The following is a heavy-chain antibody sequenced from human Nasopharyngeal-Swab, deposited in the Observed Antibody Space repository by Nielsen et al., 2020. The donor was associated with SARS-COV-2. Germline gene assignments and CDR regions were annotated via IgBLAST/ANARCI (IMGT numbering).Heavy chain of an antibody. CDR1: GYNFAHYW. CDR3: ARGWSAFDI. J-gene: IGHJ3*02. V-gene: IGHV5-51*01. Sequence: KVSCKGSGYNFAHYWIAWVRQMPGKGLEWMGIIYPDDSDTTYSPSFQGQVIMSANKAFNISYLQWTDLKPSDTAMYYCARGWSAFDIWGQGTMVTVSS. CDR2: IYPDDSDT. D-gene: IGHD2-15*01.